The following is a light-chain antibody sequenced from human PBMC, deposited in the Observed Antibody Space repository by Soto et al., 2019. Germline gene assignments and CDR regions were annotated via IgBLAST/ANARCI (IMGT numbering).Light chain of an antibody. V-gene: IGLV1-44*01. CDR3: ATWDDSLNGPV. J-gene: IGLJ2*01. CDR1: SSNIGTNP. Sequence: QSVLTQPPSASGTPGQRVTISCSGSSSNIGTNPVNWYQQLPGAAPKLLIYSRNQRPSGVPDRFSGSKSGTSASLGISGLQSEDEADYYCATWDDSLNGPVFGGGTQLTVL. CDR2: SRN.